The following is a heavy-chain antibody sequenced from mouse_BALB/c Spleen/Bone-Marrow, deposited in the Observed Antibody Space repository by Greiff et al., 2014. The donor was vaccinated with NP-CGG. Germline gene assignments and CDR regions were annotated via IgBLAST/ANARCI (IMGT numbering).Heavy chain of an antibody. CDR2: IDPANGNT. J-gene: IGHJ3*01. CDR3: AAYYYGSSQFAY. Sequence: VQLQQSGAELVKPGASVKLSCTASGFNIKDTYMHWVKQRPEQGLEWIGRIDPANGNTKYDLKFQGKATITADTSSNTAYLQLSSLTSEDTAVYYCAAYYYGSSQFAYWGQGTLVTVSA. D-gene: IGHD1-1*01. CDR1: GFNIKDTY. V-gene: IGHV14-3*02.